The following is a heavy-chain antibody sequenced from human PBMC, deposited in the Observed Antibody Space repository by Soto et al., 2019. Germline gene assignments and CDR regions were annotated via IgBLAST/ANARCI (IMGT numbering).Heavy chain of an antibody. J-gene: IGHJ3*02. CDR3: VRTWHGFDI. Sequence: EVQLVESGGGLVQPGGSLRLSCAASGFTFSTYWMHWVRQAPEKGLLWVSHINGDGSYTDFADSAKGRFTISRDNAKNTVYLQMQSLRVEDTAVYFCVRTWHGFDIWGPGTMVTVSS. CDR2: INGDGSYT. CDR1: GFTFSTYW. V-gene: IGHV3-74*01.